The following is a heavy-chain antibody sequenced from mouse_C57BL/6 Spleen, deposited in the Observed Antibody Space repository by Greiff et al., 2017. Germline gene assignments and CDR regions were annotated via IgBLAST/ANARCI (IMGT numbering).Heavy chain of an antibody. CDR2: ISGGGGNT. D-gene: IGHD2-3*01. V-gene: IGHV5-9*01. CDR1: GFTFSSYT. CDR3: ARQNRDGGYFAY. J-gene: IGHJ2*01. Sequence: EVKLVESGGGLVKPGGSLKLSCAASGFTFSSYTMSWVRQTPEKRLEWVATISGGGGNTYYPDSVKGRFTISRDNAKNTLYLQMSSLRSEDTALYYCARQNRDGGYFAYWGQGTTLTVSS.